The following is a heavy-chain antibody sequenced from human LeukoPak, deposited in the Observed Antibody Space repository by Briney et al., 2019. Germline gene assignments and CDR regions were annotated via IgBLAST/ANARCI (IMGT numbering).Heavy chain of an antibody. CDR3: ARGQFDSSGWYYFDY. CDR1: GGSISTYY. J-gene: IGHJ4*02. D-gene: IGHD6-19*01. CDR2: IYHSGST. V-gene: IGHV4-59*01. Sequence: SETLSLTCTVSGGSISTYYWNWIRQPPGKGLEWIGYIYHSGSTNYNPSLQSRVTISVDTSKNQFSLKLSSVTAADTAVYYCARGQFDSSGWYYFDYWGQGTLVTVSS.